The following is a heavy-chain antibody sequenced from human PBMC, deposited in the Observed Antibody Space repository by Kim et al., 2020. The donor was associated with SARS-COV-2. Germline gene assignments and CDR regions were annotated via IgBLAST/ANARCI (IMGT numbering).Heavy chain of an antibody. CDR3: SSTTEAPASNVY. CDR2: IRSKANSDAT. Sequence: GGSLRLSCAASGFILSDSFLHWVRQASGKGPEWVGRIRSKANSDATVYAASVKGRFIISRDDSQNTAYLQVNSLETEDTAVYYCSSTTEAPASNVYWGQGTLVTVSS. V-gene: IGHV3-73*01. D-gene: IGHD4-4*01. J-gene: IGHJ4*02. CDR1: GFILSDSF.